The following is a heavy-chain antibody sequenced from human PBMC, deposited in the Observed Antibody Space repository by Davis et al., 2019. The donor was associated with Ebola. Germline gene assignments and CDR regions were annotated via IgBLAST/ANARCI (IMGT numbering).Heavy chain of an antibody. CDR1: GFTFSSHW. V-gene: IGHV3-7*03. CDR3: ARVGGSCYGY. D-gene: IGHD2-15*01. J-gene: IGHJ4*02. Sequence: GGSLRLSCAASGFTFSSHWMSWVRQAPGKGLEWVANIKQDGSEKYYVDSVKGRFTISRDNAENSLYLQMNSLRAEDTAVYYCARVGGSCYGYWGQGVLVTVSS. CDR2: IKQDGSEK.